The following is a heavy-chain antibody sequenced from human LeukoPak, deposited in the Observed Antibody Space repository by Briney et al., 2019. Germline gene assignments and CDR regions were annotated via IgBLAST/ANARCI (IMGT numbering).Heavy chain of an antibody. CDR3: ARWGRGSGPIIDAFDI. CDR2: IYSGGST. J-gene: IGHJ3*02. CDR1: GFTVSSSY. D-gene: IGHD1-26*01. V-gene: IGHV3-53*01. Sequence: SGGSLRLSCAASGFTVSSSYMSWVRQAPGKGLEWVSVIYSGGSTYYADSVKGRFTISRDNSKNTLYLQMNSLRAEDTAVYYCARWGRGSGPIIDAFDIWGQGTMVTVSS.